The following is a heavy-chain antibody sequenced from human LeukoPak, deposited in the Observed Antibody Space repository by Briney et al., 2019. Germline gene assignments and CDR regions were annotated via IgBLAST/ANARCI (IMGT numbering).Heavy chain of an antibody. V-gene: IGHV3-30*18. CDR1: GFTFSSYG. CDR3: AKEPIAARTPLYYFDY. Sequence: GRSLRLSCAASGFTFSSYGMHWVRQAPGKGLEWVAVISYDGSNKYYADSVKGRFTISRDNSKNTLYLQMNSLRAEDTAVYYCAKEPIAARTPLYYFDYWGQGTLVTVSS. CDR2: ISYDGSNK. J-gene: IGHJ4*02. D-gene: IGHD6-6*01.